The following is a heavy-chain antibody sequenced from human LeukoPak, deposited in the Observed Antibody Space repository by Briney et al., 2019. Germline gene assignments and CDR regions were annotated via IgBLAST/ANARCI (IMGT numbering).Heavy chain of an antibody. Sequence: PGGPLRSPCAASEFTFISFAMHWVPKAPGKGLEWVAVISYDGSNKYYADSVKGRFTISRDNSKNTLHLQMNSLRAEDTAVYYCARDRGYSYGFDYWGQGTLVTVSS. CDR1: EFTFISFA. CDR3: ARDRGYSYGFDY. J-gene: IGHJ4*02. CDR2: ISYDGSNK. V-gene: IGHV3-30*04. D-gene: IGHD5-18*01.